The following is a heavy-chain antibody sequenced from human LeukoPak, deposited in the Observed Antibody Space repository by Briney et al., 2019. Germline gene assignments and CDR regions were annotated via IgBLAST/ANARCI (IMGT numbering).Heavy chain of an antibody. CDR2: ISSSSSYI. J-gene: IGHJ6*03. CDR1: GFTFSSYS. CDR3: ARVGYSYGPTSYYYYMDV. Sequence: PGGSLRHSCAASGFTFSSYSMNWVRQAPGKGLEWVSSISSSSSYIYYADSVKGRFTISRDNAKNSLYLQMNSLRAEDTAVYYCARVGYSYGPTSYYYYMDVWGKGTTVTVSS. V-gene: IGHV3-21*01. D-gene: IGHD5-18*01.